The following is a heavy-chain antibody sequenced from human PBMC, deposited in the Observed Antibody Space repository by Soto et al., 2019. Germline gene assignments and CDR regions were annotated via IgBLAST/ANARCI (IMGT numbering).Heavy chain of an antibody. CDR2: MNPHSGKT. D-gene: IGHD6-19*01. CDR1: GYSIKNYD. Sequence: SVKRSGKTYGYSIKNYDVNRVRQVAGQSPEWMAWMNPHSGKTGYAQKFRGRVTVARDTSTSTVYMELTRLTSDDTAVYFCARYGGSAARYFDLWGRGTLVTVSS. CDR3: ARYGGSAARYFDL. J-gene: IGHJ2*01. V-gene: IGHV1-8*01.